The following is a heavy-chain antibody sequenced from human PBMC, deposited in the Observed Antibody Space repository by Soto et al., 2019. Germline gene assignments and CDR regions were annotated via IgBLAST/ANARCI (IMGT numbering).Heavy chain of an antibody. D-gene: IGHD3-22*01. CDR1: GFTYSSYS. J-gene: IGHJ5*02. CDR2: ISSSSSYI. Sequence: EVSLRLSCAASGFTYSSYSMYCLRRASAQGLEWVSSISSSSSYIYYADSVKGRFTISRDNAKNSLYLQMNSLRAEDTAVYYCARAPGGHYDSSGYYLSWFDPWGQGTLVTVAS. V-gene: IGHV3-21*01. CDR3: ARAPGGHYDSSGYYLSWFDP.